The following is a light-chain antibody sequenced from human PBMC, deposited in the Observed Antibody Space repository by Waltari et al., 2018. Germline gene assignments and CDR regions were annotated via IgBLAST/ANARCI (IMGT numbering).Light chain of an antibody. CDR1: SSDVGGFNF. CDR2: DVT. V-gene: IGLV2-11*01. Sequence: QSALTQPRSVSGSPGQSVTISCTGSSSDVGGFNFVSWYQQYPGNAPKLMIYDVTKRPSGVPDRFSASKSGNTASLTISGLQAEDEAHYYCCSYAGSYDVIFGRGTKLTVL. J-gene: IGLJ2*01. CDR3: CSYAGSYDVI.